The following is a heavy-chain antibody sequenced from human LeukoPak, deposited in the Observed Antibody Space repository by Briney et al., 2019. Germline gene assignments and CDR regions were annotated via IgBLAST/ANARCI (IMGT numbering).Heavy chain of an antibody. CDR2: IYYSGNT. V-gene: IGHV4-59*01. CDR3: ARGITMVRGVPFDY. Sequence: PSETLSLTCTVSGGSISSYYWSWIRQPPGKGLEWIGYIYYSGNTNHNPSLKSRVAISVDTSKNQFSLGLTSVTAADTAVYYCARGITMVRGVPFDYWGQGTLVTVSS. J-gene: IGHJ4*02. CDR1: GGSISSYY. D-gene: IGHD3-10*01.